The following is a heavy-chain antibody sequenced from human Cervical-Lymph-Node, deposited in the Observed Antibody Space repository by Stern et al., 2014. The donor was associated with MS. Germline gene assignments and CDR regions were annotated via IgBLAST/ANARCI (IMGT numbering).Heavy chain of an antibody. J-gene: IGHJ6*02. CDR2: VHHYTGGT. V-gene: IGHV1-2*02. CDR3: ERDQRGITIFGVVTDYYYLGMDV. CDR1: GYIFTGYY. D-gene: IGHD3-3*01. Sequence: VQLVQSGAEVKKPGASVKVSCKTSGYIFTGYYIHRVRQAPGQGLEWMAWVHHYTGGTTCAQKLQGGVTMSRDTSISTAYVELSSLTSDDTAVYYCERDQRGITIFGVVTDYYYLGMDVWGQGTTVTVSS.